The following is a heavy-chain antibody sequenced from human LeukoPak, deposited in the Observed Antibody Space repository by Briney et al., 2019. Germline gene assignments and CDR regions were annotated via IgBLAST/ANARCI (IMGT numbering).Heavy chain of an antibody. CDR1: GGSFSGYY. CDR2: INHSGST. D-gene: IGHD6-13*01. V-gene: IGHV4-34*01. J-gene: IGHJ4*02. Sequence: SETLSLTCAVYGGSFSGYYWSWIRQPPGKGLEWIGEINHSGSTNYNPSLKSRVTISVDTSKNQFSLKLSSVTAADTAVYYCASSSEQQLDFDYWGQGTLVTVSS. CDR3: ASSSEQQLDFDY.